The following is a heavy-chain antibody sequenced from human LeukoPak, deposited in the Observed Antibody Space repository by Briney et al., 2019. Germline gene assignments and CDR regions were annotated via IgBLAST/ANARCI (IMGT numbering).Heavy chain of an antibody. D-gene: IGHD1-7*01. Sequence: SETLSLTCTVSGGSINSGGYFWSWIRQHPGKGLEWIGYIYYSGNTYYNPSLKSRLNISVDTSKNQFSLKLSSVTAADTAVYYCARVKKNYAYYFDHWGQGTLVTVSS. V-gene: IGHV4-31*03. J-gene: IGHJ4*02. CDR1: GGSINSGGYF. CDR2: IYYSGNT. CDR3: ARVKKNYAYYFDH.